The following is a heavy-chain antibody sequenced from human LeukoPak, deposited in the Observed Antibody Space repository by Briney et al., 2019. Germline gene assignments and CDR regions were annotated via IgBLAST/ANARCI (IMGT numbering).Heavy chain of an antibody. V-gene: IGHV3-23*01. CDR2: ITVNGGTT. CDR3: AKDPNGDYIGAFDG. Sequence: GGSLRLSCVGCGLSIGNYAMTWVRQAPGKGLEWVSSITVNGGTTMYADSVRGRFTVSRDNSRNTVFLQMDSLRAEDTAVYYCAKDPNGDYIGAFDGWGQGTMVTVSS. CDR1: GLSIGNYA. J-gene: IGHJ3*01. D-gene: IGHD2-8*01.